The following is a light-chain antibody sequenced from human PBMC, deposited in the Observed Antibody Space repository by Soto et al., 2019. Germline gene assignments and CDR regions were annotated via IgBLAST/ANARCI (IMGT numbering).Light chain of an antibody. V-gene: IGKV1-39*01. CDR1: QSIGRF. Sequence: DIQMTPSPSSLSASVPDRVTITCRASQSIGRFLNWHQQKPGKAPNVLINVASTLRSGVPSRFSGSGSGTDFNLTINSLQPEDFATYFCQQSFTTPLTFGGGTKV. CDR3: QQSFTTPLT. J-gene: IGKJ4*01. CDR2: VAS.